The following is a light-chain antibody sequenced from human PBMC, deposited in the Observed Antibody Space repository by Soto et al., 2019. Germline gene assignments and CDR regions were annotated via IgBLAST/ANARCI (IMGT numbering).Light chain of an antibody. Sequence: QSALTRPASVSGSPGQSITISCTGASSDVGSYNLVSWYQQHPGKAPKLMIYEVSKRPSGVSNRFSGSKSGNTASLTISGLQAEDEADYYCCSYAGSSTFVVFGGGTKLTDL. CDR2: EVS. J-gene: IGLJ2*01. CDR1: SSDVGSYNL. CDR3: CSYAGSSTFVV. V-gene: IGLV2-23*02.